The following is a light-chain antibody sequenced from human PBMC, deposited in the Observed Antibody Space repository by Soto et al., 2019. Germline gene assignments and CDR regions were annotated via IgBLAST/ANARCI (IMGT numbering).Light chain of an antibody. V-gene: IGLV2-8*01. CDR1: SSDVGGYNY. Sequence: QSALTQPPSASGSPGQSVTISCTGTSSDVGGYNYVSWYQQNPGKGPKLMIYEVNKRPSGVPDRFSGSKSGNTASLTVSGLQAEDEADYYCTSYAGGNNVFGTGTKLTVL. CDR3: TSYAGGNNV. CDR2: EVN. J-gene: IGLJ1*01.